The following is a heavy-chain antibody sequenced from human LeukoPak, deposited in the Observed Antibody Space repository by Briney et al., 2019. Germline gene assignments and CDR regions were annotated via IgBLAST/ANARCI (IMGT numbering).Heavy chain of an antibody. V-gene: IGHV4-4*07. Sequence: SETLSLTCTVSGGSITSYYWSWVRLPAGKGLEWIGRIYTSGSTNYNPSLKSRVTMSVDTSRNQFSLKMSSVTATDTAVYYCARSGGSGTYYDGSFDYWGQGTLVTVSS. D-gene: IGHD1-26*01. CDR3: ARSGGSGTYYDGSFDY. J-gene: IGHJ4*02. CDR1: GGSITSYY. CDR2: IYTSGST.